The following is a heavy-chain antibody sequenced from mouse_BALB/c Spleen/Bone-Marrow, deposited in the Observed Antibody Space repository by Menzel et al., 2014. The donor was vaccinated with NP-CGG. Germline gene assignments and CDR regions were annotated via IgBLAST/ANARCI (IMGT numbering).Heavy chain of an antibody. Sequence: QVQLQQPGAELVKPGASVMLSCKSSGYTFTSYYMYWVKQRPGQGLEWIGGINPSNGGTNFNEKFKSKATLTVDKSSSTAYMQLSSLTSEDSAVYYCRREGTFFAYWGQGTLVTVSA. CDR1: GYTFTSYY. J-gene: IGHJ3*01. D-gene: IGHD3-3*01. CDR3: RREGTFFAY. CDR2: INPSNGGT. V-gene: IGHV1S81*02.